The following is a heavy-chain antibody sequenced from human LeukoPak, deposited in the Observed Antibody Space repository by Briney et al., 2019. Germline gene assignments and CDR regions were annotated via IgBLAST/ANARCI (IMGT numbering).Heavy chain of an antibody. D-gene: IGHD3-10*01. V-gene: IGHV3-23*01. J-gene: IGHJ4*02. CDR2: ISGSGCST. CDR1: GFTFSSYG. CDR3: ATSVGKVRGVIPGAFDY. Sequence: GGSLRLSCAASGFTFSSYGMSWVRQAPGKGLAWVSSISGSGCSTYYADSVKGRFTISRDNSKTTLYLQMNSLRAEDTAVYYSATSVGKVRGVIPGAFDYWGQGTLVTVSS.